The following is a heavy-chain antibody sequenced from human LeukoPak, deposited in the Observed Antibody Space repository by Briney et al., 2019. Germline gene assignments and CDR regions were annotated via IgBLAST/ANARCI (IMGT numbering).Heavy chain of an antibody. V-gene: IGHV3-23*01. CDR3: AKAPVTTCSGAYCYPFDY. D-gene: IGHD2-15*01. J-gene: IGHJ4*02. Sequence: GGSLRLSCAASGLTFIKYCMTWVGQARGKGLEWGSAITGRGTFTEYADSVKGRFTISRDKAKKTLYIQKKSLRAGDAAVYYCAKAPVTTCSGAYCYPFDYWSQGTLVTVSS. CDR1: GLTFIKYC. CDR2: ITGRGTFT.